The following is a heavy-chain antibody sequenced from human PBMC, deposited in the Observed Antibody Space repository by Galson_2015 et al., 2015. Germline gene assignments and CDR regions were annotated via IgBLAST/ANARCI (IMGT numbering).Heavy chain of an antibody. CDR2: ISNSGGST. V-gene: IGHV3-64D*06. Sequence: SLRLSCAASGFTLSRYGMHWVRQAPGKGLEYVSAISNSGGSTYYADSVKGRFTISRDNSKNTLYLQVSSLRPEDTAVYYCATWGGDWFDPWGQGTLVIVSS. J-gene: IGHJ5*02. D-gene: IGHD3-16*01. CDR1: GFTLSRYG. CDR3: ATWGGDWFDP.